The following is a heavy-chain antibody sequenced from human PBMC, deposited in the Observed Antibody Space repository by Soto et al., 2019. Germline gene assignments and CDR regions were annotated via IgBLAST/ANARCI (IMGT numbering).Heavy chain of an antibody. CDR1: GDSISRYY. Sequence: QVQLQESGPGLVKPSETLSLTCTVSGDSISRYYWSWIRLSPGKGLEWIGYIYYSGETNYNPSVKSRVTISVDRTKNQSSLKLSSVTAADTAVYYWARDQGGEFLKGSGMDVWGQGTTVTVSS. D-gene: IGHD3-10*01. J-gene: IGHJ6*02. CDR2: IYYSGET. V-gene: IGHV4-59*01. CDR3: ARDQGGEFLKGSGMDV.